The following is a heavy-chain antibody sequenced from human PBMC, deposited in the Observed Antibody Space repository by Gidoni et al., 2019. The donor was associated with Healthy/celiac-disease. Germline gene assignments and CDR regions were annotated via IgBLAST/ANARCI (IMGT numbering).Heavy chain of an antibody. D-gene: IGHD2-2*01. J-gene: IGHJ6*02. V-gene: IGHV3-30-3*01. CDR3: ARASTKGLRYYYYGMDV. CDR2: ISYDGSNK. Sequence: QVQLVESGGGVVQPGRSLRPSCAASGFTFSSYAMHWVRQAPGRGLEWVAVISYDGSNKYYADSVKGRFTISRDNSKNTLYLQMNSLRAEDTAVYYCARASTKGLRYYYYGMDVWGQGTTVTVSS. CDR1: GFTFSSYA.